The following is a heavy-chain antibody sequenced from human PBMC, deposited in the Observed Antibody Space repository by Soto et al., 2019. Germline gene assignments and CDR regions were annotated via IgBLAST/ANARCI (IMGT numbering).Heavy chain of an antibody. D-gene: IGHD4-17*01. J-gene: IGHJ4*02. CDR3: ARSGQYGDYSIDY. CDR2: IYHSGST. Sequence: QVQLQESGPGLVKPSGTLSLTCAVSGGSISSSNWWSWVRQPPGKGLGWIGEIYHSGSTNYNPSLRTRVTISVDKSKNQFSLKLSSVTAADTSVYYCARSGQYGDYSIDYWGQGTLVTVSS. CDR1: GGSISSSNW. V-gene: IGHV4-4*02.